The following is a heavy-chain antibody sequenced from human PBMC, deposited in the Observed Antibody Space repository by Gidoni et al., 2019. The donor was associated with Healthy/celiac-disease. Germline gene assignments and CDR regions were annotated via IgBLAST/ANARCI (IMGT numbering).Heavy chain of an antibody. CDR1: GHRFTSYW. CDR3: ARPKILRWTRGAFDI. CDR2: IYPGDSDT. Sequence: EVQLVQSGAEAKTPGESLVISCQGSGHRFTSYWLGGVHQLPGKGLEWMGYIYPGDSDTRYHPSFQGSATLTADKSISTAYLQWSSLKASDTAMYYCARPKILRWTRGAFDIWCQGTMVTVSS. J-gene: IGHJ3*02. D-gene: IGHD4-17*01. V-gene: IGHV5-51*07.